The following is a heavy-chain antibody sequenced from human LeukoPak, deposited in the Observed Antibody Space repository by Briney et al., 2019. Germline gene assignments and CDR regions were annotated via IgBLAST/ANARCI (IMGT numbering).Heavy chain of an antibody. V-gene: IGHV4-59*08. Sequence: SETLSPTCTVSGGSISSYFWSWIRQPPGKGLEWIGYIYYSGSTNYNPSLKSRVTISIDTAKNQFSLEVSSVTAADTAVYYCARHTSHTIGTGDFDYWGQGTLVTVSS. CDR3: ARHTSHTIGTGDFDY. CDR1: GGSISSYF. J-gene: IGHJ4*02. D-gene: IGHD1-1*01. CDR2: IYYSGST.